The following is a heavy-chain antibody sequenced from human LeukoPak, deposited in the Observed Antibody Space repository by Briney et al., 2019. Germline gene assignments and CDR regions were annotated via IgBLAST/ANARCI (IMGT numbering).Heavy chain of an antibody. J-gene: IGHJ6*02. Sequence: SETLSLTCTVSGGSISSYYWSWIRQPPGQGLEWIGYIYYSGSTNYNPSLKSRVTISVDTSKNQFSLKLSSVTAADTAVYYCARRHYYYYGMDVWGQGTTVTVSS. CDR2: IYYSGST. CDR3: ARRHYYYYGMDV. V-gene: IGHV4-59*01. CDR1: GGSISSYY.